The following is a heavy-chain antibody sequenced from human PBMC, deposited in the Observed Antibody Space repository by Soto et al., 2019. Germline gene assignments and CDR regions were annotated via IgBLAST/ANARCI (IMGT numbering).Heavy chain of an antibody. D-gene: IGHD5-18*01. Sequence: SDTLSLTCTVCGGSVTIDEDYWTWIRQSPGKGLEWIGYISNSGSTGYNPSLKTRLSMSVDRSKNQFTLRLTSVTAADTAVYFCATESGSTYGYFDHWGQGTQVTVSS. CDR2: ISNSGST. CDR1: GGSVTIDEDY. V-gene: IGHV4-30-4*02. CDR3: ATESGSTYGYFDH. J-gene: IGHJ4*02.